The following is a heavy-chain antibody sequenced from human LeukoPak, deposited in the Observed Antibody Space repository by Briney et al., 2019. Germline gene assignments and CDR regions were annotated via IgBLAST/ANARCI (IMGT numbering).Heavy chain of an antibody. Sequence: GASVKVSCTASGYHFTGYHVHWVRQAPGQGLEWMGRISTDSGDTNIAQKFQGRVTMTRDMSINTAYMELSRLTSDDTAVYYCAGLGSTVEGRIDPWGQGTPVTVSS. CDR3: AGLGSTVEGRIDP. V-gene: IGHV1-2*02. J-gene: IGHJ5*02. CDR1: GYHFTGYH. CDR2: ISTDSGDT. D-gene: IGHD5/OR15-5a*01.